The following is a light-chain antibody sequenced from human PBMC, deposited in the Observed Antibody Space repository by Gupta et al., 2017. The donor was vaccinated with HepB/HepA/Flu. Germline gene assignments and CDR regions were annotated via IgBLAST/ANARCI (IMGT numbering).Light chain of an antibody. CDR1: QGLVYRDGNTY. Sequence: DVVMTQSPLSLPVTLGQPASISCRSSQGLVYRDGNTYLNWFHQRPGQSPRRLIYKVSNRDSGVPDRCSGSESGNMYTLRISRVEAEDVGIYYCMQASHWPLTFGGGTKVEIK. CDR2: KVS. CDR3: MQASHWPLT. J-gene: IGKJ4*01. V-gene: IGKV2-30*01.